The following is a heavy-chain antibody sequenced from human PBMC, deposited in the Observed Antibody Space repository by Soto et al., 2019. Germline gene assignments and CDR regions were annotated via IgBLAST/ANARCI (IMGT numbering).Heavy chain of an antibody. CDR1: GGSFSGYY. Sequence: SETLSLTCAVYGGSFSGYYWSWIRQPPGKGLEWIGEINHSGSTNYNPSLKSRVTISVDTSKNQFSLKLSSVTAADTAVYYCARASVVAVAGKVHFDYWGQGTLVTVSS. D-gene: IGHD6-19*01. CDR3: ARASVVAVAGKVHFDY. CDR2: INHSGST. J-gene: IGHJ4*02. V-gene: IGHV4-34*01.